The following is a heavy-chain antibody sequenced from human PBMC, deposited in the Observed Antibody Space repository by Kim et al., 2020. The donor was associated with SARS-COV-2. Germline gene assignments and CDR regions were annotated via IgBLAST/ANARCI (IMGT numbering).Heavy chain of an antibody. CDR3: ARDVVVRGVSYYSMDV. J-gene: IGHJ6*02. CDR2: ISSSSSTI. Sequence: GGSLRLSCAASGFTFSTYSMTWVRQAPGKGLEWVSYISSSSSTIYYADSVKGRFTIPRDNAKNSLYLQMNSLRDEDTAVYYCARDVVVRGVSYYSMDVWGQGTTVTVSS. V-gene: IGHV3-48*02. CDR1: GFTFSTYS. D-gene: IGHD3-10*01.